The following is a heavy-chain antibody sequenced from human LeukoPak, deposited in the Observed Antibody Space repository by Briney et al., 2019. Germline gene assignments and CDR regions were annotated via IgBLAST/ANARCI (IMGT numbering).Heavy chain of an antibody. CDR3: AREVEPLYYYYYMDV. CDR2: IIPIFGTA. Sequence: SVKVSCKASGGTFSSYAISWVRQAPGQGLEWMGGIIPIFGTANYAQKFQGRVTITADESTSTAYMELSSLRSEDTAMYYCAREVEPLYYYYYMDVWGKGTTVTVSS. CDR1: GGTFSSYA. J-gene: IGHJ6*03. V-gene: IGHV1-69*13. D-gene: IGHD5-24*01.